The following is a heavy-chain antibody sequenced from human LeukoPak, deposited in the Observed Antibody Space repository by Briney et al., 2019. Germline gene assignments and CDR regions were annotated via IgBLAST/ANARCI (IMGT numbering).Heavy chain of an antibody. CDR2: ISSSGSTI. J-gene: IGHJ4*02. D-gene: IGHD1-1*01. CDR3: AKDPPSYSWNYIKYFDS. V-gene: IGHV3-48*03. Sequence: GGSLRLSCAASGFTFSSYEMNWVRQAPGKGLEWVSYISSSGSTIYYAESVKGRFTISRDNSKNTVHLQMTTLRVDDTAVYYCAKDPPSYSWNYIKYFDSWGQGTLVTVSS. CDR1: GFTFSSYE.